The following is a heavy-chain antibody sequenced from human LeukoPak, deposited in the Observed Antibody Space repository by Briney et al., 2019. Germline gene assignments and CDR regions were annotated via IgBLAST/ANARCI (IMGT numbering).Heavy chain of an antibody. V-gene: IGHV4-61*09. CDR3: ARDILTGLGTDAFDI. Sequence: SETLSLTCNVFGDSINSASDYWSWIRQPAGKGLEWIGHIYTGGSTNFNPSLKGRVAISVDTSKNQFSLKLDSVTAADTAVYYCARDILTGLGTDAFDIWGQGTMVTVSS. CDR2: IYTGGST. CDR1: GDSINSASDY. J-gene: IGHJ3*02. D-gene: IGHD3-9*01.